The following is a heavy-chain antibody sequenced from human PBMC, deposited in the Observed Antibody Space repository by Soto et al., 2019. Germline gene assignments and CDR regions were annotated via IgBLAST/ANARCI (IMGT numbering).Heavy chain of an antibody. V-gene: IGHV4-59*01. CDR2: IYYSGST. CDR1: GGSFSGYY. CDR3: ARLGGVAARTFDY. Sequence: PSETLSLTCAVYGGSFSGYYWSWIRQPPGKGLEWIGYIYYSGSTNYNPSLKSRVTISVDPSKTQFSLNLRSVNTADTAVYYCARLGGVAARTFDYWGQGTLVTVS. D-gene: IGHD6-6*01. J-gene: IGHJ4*02.